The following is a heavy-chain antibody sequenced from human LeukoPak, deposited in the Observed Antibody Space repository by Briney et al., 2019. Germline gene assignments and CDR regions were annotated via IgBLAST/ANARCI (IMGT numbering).Heavy chain of an antibody. CDR3: AKASDSLTHIVVVPAAIFDY. V-gene: IGHV3-23*01. CDR1: GFTFSSYA. J-gene: IGHJ4*02. Sequence: QPGGSLRLSCAASGFTFSSYAMSWVRQAPGKGLEWVSAISGSGGSTYYADSVKGRFTISRDNSKNTLYLQMNSLRAEDTAVYYCAKASDSLTHIVVVPAAIFDYWGQGTLVTVSS. D-gene: IGHD2-2*01. CDR2: ISGSGGST.